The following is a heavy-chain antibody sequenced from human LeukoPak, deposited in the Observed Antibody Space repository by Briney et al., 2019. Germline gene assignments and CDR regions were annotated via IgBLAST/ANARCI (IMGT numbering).Heavy chain of an antibody. Sequence: SQTLSLTCAISGDSVSSNIAAWNWIRQSPSSGLEWLGRTYYRSKWYNDYAVSVKSRITINPDTSKNQFSLQLNSVTAEDTAVYYCAREGDYDSSGYYFDYWGQGTLVTVSS. V-gene: IGHV6-1*01. D-gene: IGHD3-22*01. J-gene: IGHJ4*02. CDR1: GDSVSSNIAA. CDR2: TYYRSKWYN. CDR3: AREGDYDSSGYYFDY.